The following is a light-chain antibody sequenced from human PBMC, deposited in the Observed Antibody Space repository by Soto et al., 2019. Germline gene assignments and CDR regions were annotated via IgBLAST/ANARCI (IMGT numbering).Light chain of an antibody. Sequence: DTQMTQSPSTLSACVGDRVTITFRASQSISSWLAWYQQKPGKAPKLLIYKASSLESGVSARFSGSGSGTEFTLTISSLQPEDFATYYCQQYNSYSWTFGQGTKVDI. V-gene: IGKV1-5*03. CDR3: QQYNSYSWT. CDR1: QSISSW. CDR2: KAS. J-gene: IGKJ1*01.